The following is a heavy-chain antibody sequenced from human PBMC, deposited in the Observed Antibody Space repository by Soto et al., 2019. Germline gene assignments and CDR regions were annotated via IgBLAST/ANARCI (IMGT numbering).Heavy chain of an antibody. Sequence: PSETLSLTCAVSGDSITGRNWWTWVRQPPGKGLEWIGFIYYTGSTNYNPSLKSRVTISVDTSKNQFSLKLSSVTAADTAVYYCARGGASSKYFDYWGQGTLVTVS. CDR1: GDSITGRNW. J-gene: IGHJ4*02. CDR3: ARGGASSKYFDY. D-gene: IGHD2-15*01. V-gene: IGHV4-4*02. CDR2: IYYTGST.